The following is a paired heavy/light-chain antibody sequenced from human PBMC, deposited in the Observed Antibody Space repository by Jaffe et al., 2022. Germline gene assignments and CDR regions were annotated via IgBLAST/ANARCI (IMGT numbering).Heavy chain of an antibody. CDR2: ISSSGSTI. CDR1: GFTFSDYY. J-gene: IGHJ4*02. Sequence: QVQLVESGGGLVKPGGSLRLSCAASGFTFSDYYMSWIRQAPGKGLEWVSYISSSGSTIYYADSVKGRFTISRDNAKNSLYLQMNSLRAEDTAVYYCARLKSSGWPYYFDYWGQGTLVTVSS. D-gene: IGHD6-19*01. CDR3: ARLKSSGWPYYFDY. V-gene: IGHV3-11*01.
Light chain of an antibody. CDR3: YSTDSSGNHMV. V-gene: IGLV3-10*01. Sequence: SYELTQPPSVSVSPGQTARITCSGDALPKKYAYWYQQKSGQAPVLVIYEDSKRPSGIPERFSGSSSGTMATLTISGAQVEDEADYYCYSTDSSGNHMVFGGGTKLTVL. J-gene: IGLJ2*01. CDR2: EDS. CDR1: ALPKKY.